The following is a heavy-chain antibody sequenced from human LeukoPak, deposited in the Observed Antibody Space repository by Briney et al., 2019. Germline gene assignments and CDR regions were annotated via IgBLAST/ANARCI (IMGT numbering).Heavy chain of an antibody. V-gene: IGHV4-34*01. D-gene: IGHD3-10*01. CDR3: ARDLSDYYGSGSYRPIDAFDI. J-gene: IGHJ3*02. Sequence: PSETLSLTCAVYGGSFSGYYWSCIRQPPGKGLEWIGEINHSGSHNYNPSLKSRVTISIDTSKNQFSLKLSPVTAADTAVYYCARDLSDYYGSGSYRPIDAFDIWGQGTMVTVSS. CDR2: INHSGSH. CDR1: GGSFSGYY.